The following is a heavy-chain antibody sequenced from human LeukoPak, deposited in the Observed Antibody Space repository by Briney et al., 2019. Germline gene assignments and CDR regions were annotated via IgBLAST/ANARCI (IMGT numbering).Heavy chain of an antibody. CDR2: INHSGST. D-gene: IGHD3-22*01. Sequence: SQTLSLTCAVYGGSFSGYYWSWIRQPPGKGLEWIGEINHSGSTNYNPSLKSRVTISVDTSKNQFSLKLSSVTAADTAVYYCARDRSRYYDSSGYYGYWGQGTLVTVSS. CDR1: GGSFSGYY. V-gene: IGHV4-34*01. CDR3: ARDRSRYYDSSGYYGY. J-gene: IGHJ4*02.